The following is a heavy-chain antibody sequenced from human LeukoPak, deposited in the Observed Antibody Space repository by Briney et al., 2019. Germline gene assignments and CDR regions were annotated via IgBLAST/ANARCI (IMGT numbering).Heavy chain of an antibody. J-gene: IGHJ4*02. D-gene: IGHD1-26*01. V-gene: IGHV3-23*01. Sequence: PGGSLRLSCAASGFTFSTYAMSWVRQAPGKGLEWVSSVCDSDAGTYYVDSVKGRFTISRDNSKNTLYLQMNSLRAEDTALYYCAKGVGATPFDYWGQGTLVTVSS. CDR3: AKGVGATPFDY. CDR2: VCDSDAGT. CDR1: GFTFSTYA.